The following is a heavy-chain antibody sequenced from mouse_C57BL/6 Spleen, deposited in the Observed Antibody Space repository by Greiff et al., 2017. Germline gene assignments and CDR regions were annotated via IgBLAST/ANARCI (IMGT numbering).Heavy chain of an antibody. D-gene: IGHD2-2*01. V-gene: IGHV14-4*01. CDR1: GFNIKDDY. Sequence: VQLQQSGAELVRPGASVKLSCTASGFNIKDDYMHWVKQRPEQGLEWIGWIAPENGDTEYASKFQGTATITADTSSNTAYLQLSSLPSEDTSVYSCTTAYNYGYSTSCYFDVWGPGTSVTVSS. CDR2: IAPENGDT. CDR3: TTAYNYGYSTSCYFDV. J-gene: IGHJ1*01.